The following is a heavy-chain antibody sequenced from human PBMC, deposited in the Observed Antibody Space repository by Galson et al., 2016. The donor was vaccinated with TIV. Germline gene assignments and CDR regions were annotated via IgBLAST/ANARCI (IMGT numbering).Heavy chain of an antibody. D-gene: IGHD3-22*01. CDR1: GFTFSSYA. CDR3: AKVPSSGFSYYYGIDV. CDR2: ISGGGGSS. J-gene: IGHJ6*02. Sequence: SLRLSCAASGFTFSSYALTWVRQAPGEGLEWVSAISGGGGSSYYGDSVKGRFTISRDNSEKMLYLQMNSLRAEDTAVYYCAKVPSSGFSYYYGIDVWGHGTTVTVS. V-gene: IGHV3-23*01.